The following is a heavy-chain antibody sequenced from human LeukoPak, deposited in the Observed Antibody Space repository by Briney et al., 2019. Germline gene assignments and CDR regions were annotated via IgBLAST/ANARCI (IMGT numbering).Heavy chain of an antibody. J-gene: IGHJ4*02. Sequence: SETLSLTCTVSGGSISSSSYYWGWIRQPPGKGLEWIGSIYYSGSTYYNPALKSRVTISVDTSKNQFSLKLSSVTAADTAVYYCARLLWFGELLSPIDYWAREPWSPSPQ. D-gene: IGHD3-10*01. V-gene: IGHV4-39*01. CDR2: IYYSGST. CDR3: ARLLWFGELLSPIDY. CDR1: GGSISSSSYY.